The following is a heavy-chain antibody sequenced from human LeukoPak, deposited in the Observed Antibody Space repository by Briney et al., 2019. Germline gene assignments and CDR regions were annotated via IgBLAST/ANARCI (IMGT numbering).Heavy chain of an antibody. J-gene: IGHJ4*02. CDR3: AKDLKSTPYLQLNYFDH. CDR1: GFTFSSYA. D-gene: IGHD1-7*01. Sequence: GGSLRLSCVASGFTFSSYAMNWVRQAPGKGLEWVSGISGSGGSTYHADSVKGWLIISRDNSKNTLYLQMNSLRAEDTAVYYCAKDLKSTPYLQLNYFDHWGQGTLVTVSS. CDR2: ISGSGGST. V-gene: IGHV3-23*01.